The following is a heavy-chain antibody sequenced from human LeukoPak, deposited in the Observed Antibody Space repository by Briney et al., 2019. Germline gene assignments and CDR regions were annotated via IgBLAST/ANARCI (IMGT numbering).Heavy chain of an antibody. CDR2: IYTSEST. Sequence: SETLSLTCTVSGGSISSYYWSWIRQPAGKGLEWIGRIYTSESTNYNPSLKSRVTMSVDTSKYQFSLKLNSVTAADTAVYYCARNYCSSTSCYDAFDIWGQGTMVTVSS. V-gene: IGHV4-4*07. D-gene: IGHD2-2*01. J-gene: IGHJ3*02. CDR1: GGSISSYY. CDR3: ARNYCSSTSCYDAFDI.